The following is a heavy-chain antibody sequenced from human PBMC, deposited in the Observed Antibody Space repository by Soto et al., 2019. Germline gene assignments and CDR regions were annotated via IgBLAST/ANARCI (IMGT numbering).Heavy chain of an antibody. CDR3: AIADYGDDDY. J-gene: IGHJ4*02. Sequence: QLQLVQSGPEAKKSGASVKVSCKASGYTFATSTISWLRQAPGQGPEWMGWIKAYSGNTNYAQKLQGRFTMTTDTSTSTAYMELRSLTTDDTAIYYCAIADYGDDDYWGQGTLVTVSS. CDR2: IKAYSGNT. V-gene: IGHV1-18*01. D-gene: IGHD4-17*01. CDR1: GYTFATST.